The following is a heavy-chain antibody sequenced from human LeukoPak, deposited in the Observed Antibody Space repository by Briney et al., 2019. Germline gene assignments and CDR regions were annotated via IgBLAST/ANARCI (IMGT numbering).Heavy chain of an antibody. CDR2: ISGSGGST. CDR3: AREIGGGYYDSSGSSYYFDY. CDR1: GFTFSSYA. Sequence: GGSLRLSCAASGFTFSSYAMSWVRQAPGKGLEWVSAISGSGGSTYYADSVKGRFTISRDNSKNTLYLQMNSLRAEDTAVYYCAREIGGGYYDSSGSSYYFDYWGQGTLVTVSS. V-gene: IGHV3-23*01. D-gene: IGHD3-22*01. J-gene: IGHJ4*02.